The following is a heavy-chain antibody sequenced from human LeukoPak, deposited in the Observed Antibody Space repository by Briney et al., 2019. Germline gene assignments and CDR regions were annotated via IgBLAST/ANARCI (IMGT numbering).Heavy chain of an antibody. V-gene: IGHV1-18*01. CDR2: ISCYNSDT. J-gene: IGHJ4*02. Sequence: ASVKVSCKASGYTFTHHGISWVRQAPGQGLEWMGWISCYNSDTIYAQNVQGRVTMTTDASTRTAYIELRSLRSDDTAMYYCARDPSNSSGYHAHFDSWGQGTLVTVSS. CDR1: GYTFTHHG. CDR3: ARDPSNSSGYHAHFDS. D-gene: IGHD3-22*01.